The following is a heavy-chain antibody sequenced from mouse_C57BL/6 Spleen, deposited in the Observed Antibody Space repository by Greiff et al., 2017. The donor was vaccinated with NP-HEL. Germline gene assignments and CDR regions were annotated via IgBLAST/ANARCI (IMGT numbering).Heavy chain of an antibody. CDR2: IHPNSGST. D-gene: IGHD1-1*01. CDR1: GYTFTSYW. J-gene: IGHJ2*01. CDR3: ARTITTVVATGGNYFDY. Sequence: QVQLKQPGAELVKPGASVKLSCKASGYTFTSYWMHWVKQRPGQGLEWIGMIHPNSGSTNYNEKFKSKATLTVDKSSSTAYMQLSSLTSEDSAVYYCARTITTVVATGGNYFDYWGQGTTLTVSS. V-gene: IGHV1-64*01.